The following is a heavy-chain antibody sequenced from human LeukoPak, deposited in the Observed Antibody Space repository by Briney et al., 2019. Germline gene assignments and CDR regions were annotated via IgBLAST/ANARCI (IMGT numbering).Heavy chain of an antibody. CDR1: GFNFSNYS. CDR3: ARDYSYGDYGFLRYYYYMDV. J-gene: IGHJ6*03. D-gene: IGHD4-17*01. Sequence: GGSLRLSCAASGFNFSNYSMNWVRQAPGQGLEWVASISSSGAYIYYADSVKGRFTISRDSAKNSLFLQMKSLRAEDTAVYYCARDYSYGDYGFLRYYYYMDVWGKGTTVTISS. CDR2: ISSSGAYI. V-gene: IGHV3-21*01.